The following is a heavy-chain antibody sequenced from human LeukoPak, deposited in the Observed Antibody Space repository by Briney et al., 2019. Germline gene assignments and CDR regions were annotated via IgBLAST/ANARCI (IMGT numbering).Heavy chain of an antibody. J-gene: IGHJ4*02. V-gene: IGHV3-66*01. CDR1: GFTVGSNY. CDR2: IYSDGST. Sequence: GGSLRLSCAASGFTVGSNYMSWVRQAPGKGLEWVSIIYSDGSTYYADSVKGRFTISRDNSKNTLYLQMNSLRAEDTAVYYCTGNYYGSGSYADFDYWGQGTLVTVSS. CDR3: TGNYYGSGSYADFDY. D-gene: IGHD3-10*01.